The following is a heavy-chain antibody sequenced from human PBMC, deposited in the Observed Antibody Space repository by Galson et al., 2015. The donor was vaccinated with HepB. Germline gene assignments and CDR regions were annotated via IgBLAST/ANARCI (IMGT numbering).Heavy chain of an antibody. D-gene: IGHD3-10*01. V-gene: IGHV3-48*04. CDR3: ARDDVWFGEVYGMDV. CDR1: GFTFSSLS. J-gene: IGHJ6*02. Sequence: CAASGFTFSSLSMHWVRQAPGKGLEWVSYISSSSRTIYYADSVKGRFTISRDNARNSLYLQMISLRAEDTAVYYCARDDVWFGEVYGMDVWGQGTTVTVFS. CDR2: ISSSSRTI.